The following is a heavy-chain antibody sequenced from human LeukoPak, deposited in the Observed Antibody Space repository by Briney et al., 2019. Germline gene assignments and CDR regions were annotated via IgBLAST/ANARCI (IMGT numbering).Heavy chain of an antibody. J-gene: IGHJ4*02. V-gene: IGHV3-23*01. D-gene: IGHD1-7*01. CDR3: AKDGANWNYSFYFDY. CDR2: ISGSGGST. CDR1: GFTFSSYA. Sequence: PGGSLRLSCAASGFTFSSYAMSWVRQAPGKGLEWVSAISGSGGSTYYADSVKGRFTISRDNSKNTLYLQMNSLRAEDTAVYYCAKDGANWNYSFYFDYWGQGTLVTVSS.